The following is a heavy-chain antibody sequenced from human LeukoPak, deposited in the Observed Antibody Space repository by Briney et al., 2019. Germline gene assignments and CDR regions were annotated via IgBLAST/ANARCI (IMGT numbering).Heavy chain of an antibody. CDR3: ARLRGPTITIFGVVPRWFDP. D-gene: IGHD3-3*01. CDR2: IIPIFGTA. Sequence: SVKVSCKASGGTFSSYAISWVRQAPGQGLEWMGGIIPIFGTANYAQKFQGRVTITADESTGTAYMELSSLRSEDTAVYYCARLRGPTITIFGVVPRWFDPWGQGTLVTVSS. CDR1: GGTFSSYA. J-gene: IGHJ5*02. V-gene: IGHV1-69*13.